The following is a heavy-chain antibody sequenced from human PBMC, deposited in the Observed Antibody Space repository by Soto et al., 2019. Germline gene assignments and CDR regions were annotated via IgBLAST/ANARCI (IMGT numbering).Heavy chain of an antibody. Sequence: SLRLSCAASGFTFSSYWIHWIRQTPENGLVWVSHIDSDGSNRTYADSVKGRFTISRDTAKNTLYPQMNSLRAEDTGVYYCVRDDFGLGIEYWGLGTLVNVA. CDR2: IDSDGSNR. D-gene: IGHD1-26*01. CDR1: GFTFSSYW. V-gene: IGHV3-74*01. J-gene: IGHJ4*02. CDR3: VRDDFGLGIEY.